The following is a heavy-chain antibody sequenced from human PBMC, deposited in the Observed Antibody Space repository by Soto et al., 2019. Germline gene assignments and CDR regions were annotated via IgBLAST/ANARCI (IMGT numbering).Heavy chain of an antibody. J-gene: IGHJ5*02. D-gene: IGHD6-13*01. Sequence: EELVLESGGGLVQPGGSLRLSCAASGFTFSDYAMSWVRQAPGKGLEWVSSIGAGDSTFYADSVKGRFTISRENSKNTLYLQMNSLRADDTALYYCARRGIPAVGHNCFDPWGQGTLVSVSS. V-gene: IGHV3-23*01. CDR2: IGAGDST. CDR3: ARRGIPAVGHNCFDP. CDR1: GFTFSDYA.